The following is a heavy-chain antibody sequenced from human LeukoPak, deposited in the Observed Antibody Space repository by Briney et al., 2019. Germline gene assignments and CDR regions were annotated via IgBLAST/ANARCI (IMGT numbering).Heavy chain of an antibody. J-gene: IGHJ4*02. CDR2: IYYSGST. CDR1: GGSISSGGYY. CDR3: AILPLGYCSGGSCSGLDY. D-gene: IGHD2-15*01. Sequence: PSQTLSLTCTVSGGSISSGGYYWSWIRQHPGKGLEWIGYIYYSGSTYYNPSLKSQVTISVDTSKNQFSLKLSSVTAADTAVYYCAILPLGYCSGGSCSGLDYWGQGTLVTVSS. V-gene: IGHV4-31*01.